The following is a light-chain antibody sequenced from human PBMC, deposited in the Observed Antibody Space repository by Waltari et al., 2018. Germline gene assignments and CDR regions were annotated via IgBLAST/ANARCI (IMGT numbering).Light chain of an antibody. V-gene: IGKV1-39*01. J-gene: IGKJ1*01. CDR1: QSISSD. Sequence: DIQMNQSPSSLSASVGDRVPITSRASQSISSDLNLYQQKPGKAPKLLIYSASSLQSGVPSRFSGRGSGTDCTLTISSLQPEDFVTYYCQQSYSTPWTCGQGTKVEIK. CDR2: SAS. CDR3: QQSYSTPWT.